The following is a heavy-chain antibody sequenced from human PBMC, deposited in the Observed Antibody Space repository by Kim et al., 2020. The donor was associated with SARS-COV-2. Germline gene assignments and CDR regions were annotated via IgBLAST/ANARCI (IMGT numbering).Heavy chain of an antibody. CDR2: ISGSDEST. D-gene: IGHD3-22*01. J-gene: IGHJ1*01. CDR3: AKHFGSSGSEFQH. CDR1: GFTFAAYA. V-gene: IGHV3-23*01. Sequence: GGSLRLSCAASGFTFAAYAMSWVRQAPGKGLQWLSGISGSDESTYYADSVKGRFIISRDNSKNTLHLQMNSLRAEDTAVYYCAKHFGSSGSEFQHWGQGT.